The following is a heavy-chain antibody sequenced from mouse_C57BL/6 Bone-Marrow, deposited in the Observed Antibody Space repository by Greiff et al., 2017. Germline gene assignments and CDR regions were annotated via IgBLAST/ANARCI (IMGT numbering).Heavy chain of an antibody. V-gene: IGHV14-4*01. CDR3: TSYGWFDY. Sequence: VQLQQSGAELVRPGASVKLSCTASGFNIKDDYMHWVKQRPEQGLEWIGWIDPGNGDTDYASKFQGKATITADKSSNTAYLQLSSLTSEDTAVYYCTSYGWFDYWGQGTTLTVSA. J-gene: IGHJ2*01. CDR2: IDPGNGDT. D-gene: IGHD2-2*01. CDR1: GFNIKDDY.